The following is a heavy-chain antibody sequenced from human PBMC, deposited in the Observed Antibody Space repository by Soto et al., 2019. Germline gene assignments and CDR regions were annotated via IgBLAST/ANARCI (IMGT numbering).Heavy chain of an antibody. Sequence: GGSLRLSCSASGFSFSDYYMTWVRQAPGKGLEWISAISGSGGSTYYADSVKGRFTISRDNSKTTLYLQMNSLRAEDTAVYYCAKVSPYSSSWYFFDYWGQGTLVTVSS. CDR3: AKVSPYSSSWYFFDY. J-gene: IGHJ4*02. CDR2: ISGSGGST. D-gene: IGHD6-13*01. V-gene: IGHV3-23*01. CDR1: GFSFSDYY.